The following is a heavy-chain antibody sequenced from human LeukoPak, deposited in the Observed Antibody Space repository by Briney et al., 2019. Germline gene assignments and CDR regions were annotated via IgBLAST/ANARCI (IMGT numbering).Heavy chain of an antibody. CDR1: GASISSYY. J-gene: IGHJ2*01. CDR3: ARDGTSGYFPWYFDL. Sequence: PSETLSLTCTVSGASISSYYWSWIRQPPGKGLEWIGYIYYSGSTNYSPSLQSRVTISVDTSRNQFSLKLTSVTAADTAVYYCARDGTSGYFPWYFDLWGRGTLVTVS. CDR2: IYYSGST. D-gene: IGHD3-22*01. V-gene: IGHV4-59*01.